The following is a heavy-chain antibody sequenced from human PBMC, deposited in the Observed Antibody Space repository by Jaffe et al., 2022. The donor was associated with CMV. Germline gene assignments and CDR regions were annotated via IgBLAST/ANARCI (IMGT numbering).Heavy chain of an antibody. J-gene: IGHJ6*03. V-gene: IGHV1-69*09. CDR3: ARGGRYCSSTSCPGEYYYYYMDV. Sequence: QVQLVQSGAEVKKPGSSVKVSCKASGGTFSSYAISWVRQAPGQGLEWMGRIIPILGIANYAQKFQGRVTITADKSTSTAYMELSSLRSEDTAVYYCARGGRYCSSTSCPGEYYYYYMDVWGKGTTVTVSS. CDR1: GGTFSSYA. D-gene: IGHD2-2*01. CDR2: IIPILGIA.